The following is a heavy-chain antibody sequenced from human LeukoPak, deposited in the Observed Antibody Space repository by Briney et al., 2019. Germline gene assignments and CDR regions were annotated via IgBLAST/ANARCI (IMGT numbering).Heavy chain of an antibody. D-gene: IGHD3-3*01. CDR3: ARGDFGVVTHFDY. Sequence: GGSLRLSCTASGFTISSNWMSWVRQAPGRGLEWVANIKQDGGEKYYVDSVKGRFTISRDNAKNSLYLQMNSLRAEDTAIYYCARGDFGVVTHFDYWGQGTLVTISS. J-gene: IGHJ4*02. CDR2: IKQDGGEK. CDR1: GFTISSNW. V-gene: IGHV3-7*01.